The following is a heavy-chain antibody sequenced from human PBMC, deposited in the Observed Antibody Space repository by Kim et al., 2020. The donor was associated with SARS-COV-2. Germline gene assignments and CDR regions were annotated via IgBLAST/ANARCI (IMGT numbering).Heavy chain of an antibody. CDR1: GFIFSSYW. CDR3: ATSRTFDY. Sequence: GGSLRLSCAASGFIFSSYWVTWVRQAPGKGLEWVANIKQDGTEKHYVDSVKGRFTISSDNAKNSLYLQMNSLRAEDTAVYYCATSRTFDYWGQGTLVTVSS. V-gene: IGHV3-7*01. J-gene: IGHJ4*02. CDR2: IKQDGTEK.